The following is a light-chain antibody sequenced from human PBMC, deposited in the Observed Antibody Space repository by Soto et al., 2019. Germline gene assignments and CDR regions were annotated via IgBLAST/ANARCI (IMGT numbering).Light chain of an antibody. CDR3: QQYNNWPPYT. J-gene: IGKJ5*01. CDR2: GAS. CDR1: QSLFFSPNNKNY. V-gene: IGKV4-1*01. Sequence: DIVVTQSPDSLAVSLGERATINCKSSQSLFFSPNNKNYLAWYQQKPGQAPRLLMYGASTRATGIPARFSGSGSGTEFTLTISSLQSEDFAVYYCQQYNNWPPYTFGQGTRLEIK.